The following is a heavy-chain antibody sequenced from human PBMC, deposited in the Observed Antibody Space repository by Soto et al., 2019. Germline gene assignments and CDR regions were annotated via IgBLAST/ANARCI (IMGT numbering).Heavy chain of an antibody. Sequence: PSETLSLTCTVSGGSISSYYWSWIRQPPGKGLEWIGYIYYSGSTNYNPSLKSRVTISVDTSKNQFSLKLSSVPPAATPVYYCAHIGGCGGDCYYDYRGKEHLVTVSS. CDR2: IYYSGST. V-gene: IGHV4-59*01. CDR3: AHIGGCGGDCYYDY. D-gene: IGHD2-21*02. J-gene: IGHJ4*02. CDR1: GGSISSYY.